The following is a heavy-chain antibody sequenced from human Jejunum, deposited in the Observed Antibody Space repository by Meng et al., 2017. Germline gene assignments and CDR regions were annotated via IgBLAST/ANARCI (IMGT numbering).Heavy chain of an antibody. V-gene: IGHV5-51*01. CDR3: ARQAYGDTAIDY. J-gene: IGHJ4*02. D-gene: IGHD2-21*02. Sequence: KVSCKVSGYAFGIYWIAWVRHLPGRGLEWMGFSYPERSLITLSPSFQGQVTISADTGLTSTYLEWGSLKTSDSGIYYCARQAYGDTAIDYWGQGTLVTVSS. CDR1: GYAFGIYW. CDR2: SYPERSLI.